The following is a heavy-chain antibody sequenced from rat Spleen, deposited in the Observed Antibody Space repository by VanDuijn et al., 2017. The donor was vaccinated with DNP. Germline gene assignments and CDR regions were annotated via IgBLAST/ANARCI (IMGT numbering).Heavy chain of an antibody. Sequence: EVQLVESGGDLVQPGRSLKLSCVASGFTFSNYWMTWIRQVPGRGLEWVASITSSGGSIYYPDSVKGRFTISSDDAKNTLYLQMNSLRSEDTATYYCAARYSSSWFAYWGQGTLVTVSS. CDR3: AARYSSSWFAY. V-gene: IGHV5-31*01. CDR2: ITSSGGSI. CDR1: GFTFSNYW. D-gene: IGHD1-2*01. J-gene: IGHJ3*01.